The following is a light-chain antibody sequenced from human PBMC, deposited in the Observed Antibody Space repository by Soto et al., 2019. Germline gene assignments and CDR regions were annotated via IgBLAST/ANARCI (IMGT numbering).Light chain of an antibody. Sequence: EIVLTQSPGTLSLSPGERATLSCRASQSVSSTYLDWYQQKLGQAPRLLIYGASSRATGVPDRFSGSGSGTDFTLTISRLEPEDFAVYYCQQYAGSPQTFGHGTTVHIK. CDR3: QQYAGSPQT. CDR1: QSVSSTY. J-gene: IGKJ3*01. CDR2: GAS. V-gene: IGKV3-20*01.